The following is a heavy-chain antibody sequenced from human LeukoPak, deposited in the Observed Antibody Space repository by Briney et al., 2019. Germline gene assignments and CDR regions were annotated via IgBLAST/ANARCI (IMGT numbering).Heavy chain of an antibody. V-gene: IGHV1-2*02. J-gene: IGHJ4*02. CDR2: INPNSGGT. CDR1: GYTFTGYY. Sequence: ASVKVSCKASGYTFTGYYMHWVRQAPGQGLEWMGWINPNSGGTNYAQKFQGRVTMTRDTSISTAYMELSRLRSDDTAVYYCARNGGPIAAAGDNDYWGQGTLVTVSS. D-gene: IGHD6-13*01. CDR3: ARNGGPIAAAGDNDY.